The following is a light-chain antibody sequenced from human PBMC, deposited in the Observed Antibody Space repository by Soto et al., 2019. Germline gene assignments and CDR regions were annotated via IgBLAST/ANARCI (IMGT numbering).Light chain of an antibody. Sequence: QSVLTQPPSASGTPGQRVTISCSGSSPNIGSNTVNWYQQLPGTAPKLLIYNNNQRPSGVPDRFSGSKSGTSASLAISGLQAEDEAVYYCQSFDKSLTGSWVFGGGTKLTVL. V-gene: IGLV1-44*01. J-gene: IGLJ3*02. CDR2: NNN. CDR3: QSFDKSLTGSWV. CDR1: SPNIGSNT.